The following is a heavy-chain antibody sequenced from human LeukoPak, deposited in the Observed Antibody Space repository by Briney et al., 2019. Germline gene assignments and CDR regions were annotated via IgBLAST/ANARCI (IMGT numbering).Heavy chain of an antibody. CDR2: IIPIFGTA. Sequence: ASVKVSCKASGYTFTSYYMHWVRQAPGQGLEWMGGIIPIFGTANYAQKFQGRVTITADKSTSTAYMELSSLRSEDTAVYYCASFNWNYGDLDYWGQGTLVTVSS. V-gene: IGHV1-69*06. CDR1: GYTFTSYY. D-gene: IGHD1-7*01. J-gene: IGHJ4*02. CDR3: ASFNWNYGDLDY.